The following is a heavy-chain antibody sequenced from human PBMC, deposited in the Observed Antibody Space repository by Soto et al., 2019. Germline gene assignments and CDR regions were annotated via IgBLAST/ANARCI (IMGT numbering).Heavy chain of an antibody. CDR1: GGSVSSGSYY. J-gene: IGHJ4*02. CDR3: ARGAVLLWFGEFDY. Sequence: SETLSLTCTVSGGSVSSGSYYWSWIRQPPGKGLEWSGYIYYSGSTNYNPSLKSRVTISVDTSKNQFSLKLSSVTAADTAVYYCARGAVLLWFGEFDYWGQGTLVTGSS. V-gene: IGHV4-61*01. D-gene: IGHD3-10*01. CDR2: IYYSGST.